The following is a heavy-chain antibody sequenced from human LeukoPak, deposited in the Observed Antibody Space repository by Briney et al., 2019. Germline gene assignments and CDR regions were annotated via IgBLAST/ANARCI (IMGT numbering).Heavy chain of an antibody. CDR2: IYPGDSDT. J-gene: IGHJ4*02. Sequence: GESLQISCQGSGYSFTSYWIGWVRQMPGKGLEWMGIIYPGDSDTRYSPSFQGQVTISADKSISTAYLQWSSLKASDTAMYYCARRMNCSSTSCYRRPFDYWGQGTLVTVSS. CDR1: GYSFTSYW. V-gene: IGHV5-51*01. CDR3: ARRMNCSSTSCYRRPFDY. D-gene: IGHD2-2*02.